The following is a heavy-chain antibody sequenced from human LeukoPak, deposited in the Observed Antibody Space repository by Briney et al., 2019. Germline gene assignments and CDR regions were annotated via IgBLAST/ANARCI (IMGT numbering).Heavy chain of an antibody. CDR2: ISSSSSTM. V-gene: IGHV3-48*01. J-gene: IGHJ6*03. Sequence: GSLRLSCAASGFTFSSYSMNWVRQAPGKGLEWVSYISSSSSTMYYADSVKGRFTISRDNAKNSLYLQMNSLRAEDTAAYYCAREISRSEDGDYSYYYYMDVWGKGITVTVSS. CDR1: GFTFSSYS. CDR3: AREISRSEDGDYSYYYYMDV. D-gene: IGHD4-17*01.